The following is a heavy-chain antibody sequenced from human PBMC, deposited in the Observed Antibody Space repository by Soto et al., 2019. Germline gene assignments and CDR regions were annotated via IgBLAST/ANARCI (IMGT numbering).Heavy chain of an antibody. CDR2: IWYDGSNK. CDR1: GFTFSSYG. Sequence: QVQLVESGGGVVQPGRSLRLSCAASGFTFSSYGMHWVRQAPGKGLEWVAVIWYDGSNKYYADSVKGRFTISRDNSKNTLYLQMNGLRAEDTAVYYCARGPGTYYYDSSGYPPEVWGQGTLVTVSS. V-gene: IGHV3-33*01. J-gene: IGHJ4*02. CDR3: ARGPGTYYYDSSGYPPEV. D-gene: IGHD3-22*01.